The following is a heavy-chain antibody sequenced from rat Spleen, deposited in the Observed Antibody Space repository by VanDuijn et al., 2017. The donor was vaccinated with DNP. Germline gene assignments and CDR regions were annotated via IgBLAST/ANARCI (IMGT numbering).Heavy chain of an antibody. V-gene: IGHV3-1*01. D-gene: IGHD1-11*01. CDR1: GYSITSNY. Sequence: EVQLQESGPGLVKPSQSLSLTCSVTGYSITSNYWGWIRKFPGNKMEWMGYISYSGSTSYNPSLKSRISITRDTSKNQFFLQLNSVTTEDTAEYYCAKGPNYGGWSDYFDYWGQGVMVTVSS. J-gene: IGHJ2*01. CDR2: ISYSGST. CDR3: AKGPNYGGWSDYFDY.